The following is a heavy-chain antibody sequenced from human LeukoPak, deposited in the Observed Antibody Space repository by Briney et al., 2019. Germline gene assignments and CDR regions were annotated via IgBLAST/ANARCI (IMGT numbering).Heavy chain of an antibody. CDR1: GGSISPYY. J-gene: IGHJ4*02. D-gene: IGHD6-13*01. CDR2: IHYSGTT. V-gene: IGHV4-59*01. CDR3: ARRGSSSWYFDC. Sequence: PSETLSLTCTVSGGSISPYYWNWIRQPPGKGLEWIGYIHYSGTTNYNPSLRSRVTISVDTSKNRLSLNLSSVTAADTAVYYCARRGSSSWYFDCWGQGTLVTVSS.